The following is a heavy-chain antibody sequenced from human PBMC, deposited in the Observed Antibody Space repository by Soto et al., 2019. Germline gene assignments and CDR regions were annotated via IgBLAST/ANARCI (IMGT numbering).Heavy chain of an antibody. V-gene: IGHV3-73*01. D-gene: IGHD1-1*01. J-gene: IGHJ5*02. CDR1: GFTFSVSA. CDR2: IRSKANSYAT. CDR3: TITGTTGTWFDP. Sequence: GGSLRLSCAASGFTFSVSAMHWVRQASGKGPEWVGRIRSKANSYATAYAASVKGRFTISRDDSKNTAYLQMNSLKTEDTAVYYCTITGTTGTWFDPWGQGTLVTVAS.